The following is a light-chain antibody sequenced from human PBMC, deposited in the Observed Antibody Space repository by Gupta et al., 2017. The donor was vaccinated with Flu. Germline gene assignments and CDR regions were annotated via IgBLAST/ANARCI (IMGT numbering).Light chain of an antibody. J-gene: IGKJ1*01. V-gene: IGKV3-20*01. CDR1: QSVSSSY. CDR2: GAS. CDR3: QQDGSSPKT. Sequence: EIVLTQSPGTLSLSPGESATLSCRASQSVSSSYLAWYRQKPGQAPRLLIYGASGRATGIPDRFSGSGSGTDFTLTISRLEPEDFAVYYCQQDGSSPKTFGQGSKVEIK.